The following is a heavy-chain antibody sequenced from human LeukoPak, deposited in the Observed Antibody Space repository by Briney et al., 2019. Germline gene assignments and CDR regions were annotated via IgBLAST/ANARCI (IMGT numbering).Heavy chain of an antibody. D-gene: IGHD4-17*01. CDR1: GGSISSSNW. CDR2: IYHSGST. J-gene: IGHJ4*02. CDR3: ARATVTRVLDY. Sequence: SGTLSLTCAVSGGSISSSNWWSWVRQPPGKGLEWIGEIYHSGSTNYNPSLKSRVTISVDTSKNQFSLKLSSVTAADTAVYYCARATVTRVLDYWGQGTLVTVSS. V-gene: IGHV4-4*02.